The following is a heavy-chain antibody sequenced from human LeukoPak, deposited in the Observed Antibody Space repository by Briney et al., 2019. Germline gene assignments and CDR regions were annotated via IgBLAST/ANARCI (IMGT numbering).Heavy chain of an antibody. CDR1: GYSFTSYW. J-gene: IGHJ3*02. CDR3: ARTRTTHLPDDAFDI. V-gene: IGHV5-51*01. Sequence: GESLKISCKGSGYSFTSYWIGWVRQMPGKGLEWMGIIYPGDSDTRYSPSFQGQVTISADKSISTAYLQWSSLKASDTAMYYCARTRTTHLPDDAFDIWGQGTMVTVSS. CDR2: IYPGDSDT. D-gene: IGHD1-7*01.